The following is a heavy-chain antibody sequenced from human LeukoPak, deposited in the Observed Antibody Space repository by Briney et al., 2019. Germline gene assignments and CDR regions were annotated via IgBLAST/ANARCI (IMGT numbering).Heavy chain of an antibody. CDR2: INSSTGKP. V-gene: IGHV7-4-1*02. J-gene: IGHJ4*02. CDR3: ARGPDITVFGVHFDF. Sequence: GASVKVSCKASGYSFSDYAVNWVRQAPGQGLEWMGWINSSTGKPRYAQGFPGRFVFSWDKSVNTAYLQISSVKTEDTAVYYCARGPDITVFGVHFDFWGQGTLVTVSS. D-gene: IGHD3-3*01. CDR1: GYSFSDYA.